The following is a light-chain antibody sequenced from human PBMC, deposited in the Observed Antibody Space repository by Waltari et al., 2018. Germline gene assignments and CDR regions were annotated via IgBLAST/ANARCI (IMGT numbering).Light chain of an antibody. J-gene: IGLJ2*01. V-gene: IGLV2-14*03. Sequence: QSALTQPASVSGSPGQSITISCTGTISDIVAYNHVSWYQQYPGQAPKLLIFDVSDRPPGVFDRFSGSKSGNTASLTISGLQAEDEADYYCSSFTTSSSWIFGGGTKLTVL. CDR2: DVS. CDR3: SSFTTSSSWI. CDR1: ISDIVAYNH.